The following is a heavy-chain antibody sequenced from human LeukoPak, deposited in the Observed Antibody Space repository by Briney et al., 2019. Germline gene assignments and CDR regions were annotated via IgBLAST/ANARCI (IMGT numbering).Heavy chain of an antibody. Sequence: SETLSLTCTVSGGSISSYYWSWIRQPPGKGLEWIGYIHYSGSTNYNPSLKSRVTISVDTSKNQFSLKLRSVTAADTAVYYCARDRYYYDSSGTRWFDPWGQGTLVTVSS. CDR1: GGSISSYY. CDR2: IHYSGST. D-gene: IGHD3-22*01. J-gene: IGHJ5*02. CDR3: ARDRYYYDSSGTRWFDP. V-gene: IGHV4-59*01.